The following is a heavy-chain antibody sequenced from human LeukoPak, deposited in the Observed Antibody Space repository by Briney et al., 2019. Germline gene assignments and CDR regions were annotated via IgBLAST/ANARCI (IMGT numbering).Heavy chain of an antibody. D-gene: IGHD4-17*01. CDR2: IHTTENT. CDR1: GGYIGSYY. Sequence: PETLSLTCTVSGGYIGSYYWSWIRQRAGQGLEWIGRIHTTENTDYNPSLKSRVTMSVDMSTSQVSLTLTSVTAADTAVYYCAREGDYGDYSKSFYYMDVWGKGTTVTVSS. CDR3: AREGDYGDYSKSFYYMDV. V-gene: IGHV4-4*07. J-gene: IGHJ6*03.